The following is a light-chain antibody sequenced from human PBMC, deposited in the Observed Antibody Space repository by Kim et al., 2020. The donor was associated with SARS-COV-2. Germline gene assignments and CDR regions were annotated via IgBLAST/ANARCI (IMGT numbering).Light chain of an antibody. V-gene: IGLV1-51*01. CDR3: GAWDSSLSGVV. J-gene: IGLJ2*01. CDR1: SSNIGNNY. Sequence: QSVLTQPPSVSAAPGQKLTISCSGSSSNIGNNYVSWYQQLPGTAPKLLIYDNNKRPSGIPDLFSGSKSGTSATLGITGLQTGDEADYYCGAWDSSLSGVVLGGGTQLTVL. CDR2: DNN.